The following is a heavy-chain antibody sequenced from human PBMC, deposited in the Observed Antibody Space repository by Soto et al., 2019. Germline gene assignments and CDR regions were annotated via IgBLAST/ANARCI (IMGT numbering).Heavy chain of an antibody. CDR3: ARDLAVGLVDY. J-gene: IGHJ4*02. D-gene: IGHD6-19*01. Sequence: QVQLVQSGAEVKKPGASVKVSCKASGYTFTSYGISWVRQAPGQGLEWMGWLSAYNGNTKYAQKLQGRVPITTDTSTSSAYMALRSLRPDDTAVYSCARDLAVGLVDYWGQGSLVTVSS. CDR2: LSAYNGNT. V-gene: IGHV1-18*01. CDR1: GYTFTSYG.